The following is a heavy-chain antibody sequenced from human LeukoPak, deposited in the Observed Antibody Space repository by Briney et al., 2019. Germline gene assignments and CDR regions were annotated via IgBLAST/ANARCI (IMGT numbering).Heavy chain of an antibody. Sequence: SETLSLTCTVSGDSISSYYWSWIRQPPGKGLEWIGYIYYSGSTNYNPSLMSRVTISIDTTNKRFSLRLSSVAAADTTVFCFASASWSGGNCPRGWYFVYWGQGTLVTVSS. J-gene: IGHJ4*02. CDR2: IYYSGST. V-gene: IGHV4-59*01. D-gene: IGHD2-15*01. CDR3: ASASWSGGNCPRGWYFVY. CDR1: GDSISSYY.